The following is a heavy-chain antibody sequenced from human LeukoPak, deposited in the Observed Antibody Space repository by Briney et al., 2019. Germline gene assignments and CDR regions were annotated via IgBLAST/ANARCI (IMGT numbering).Heavy chain of an antibody. CDR1: GGSISSSSYY. Sequence: PSETLSLTCTVSGGSISSSSYYWGWIRQPPGKGLEWIGSIYYSGSTYYNPSLKSRVTISVDTSKNQFSLKLSSVTAADTAVYFCARALVGTTGRFDYWGQGTLVTVSS. V-gene: IGHV4-39*07. CDR3: ARALVGTTGRFDY. J-gene: IGHJ4*02. CDR2: IYYSGST. D-gene: IGHD1-26*01.